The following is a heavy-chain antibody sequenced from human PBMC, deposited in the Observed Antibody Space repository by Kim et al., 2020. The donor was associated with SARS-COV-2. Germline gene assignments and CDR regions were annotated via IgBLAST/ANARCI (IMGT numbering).Heavy chain of an antibody. CDR2: INPSGGST. CDR3: ARGPIAAAGLEYFQH. J-gene: IGHJ1*01. CDR1: GYTFTSYY. V-gene: IGHV1-46*01. D-gene: IGHD6-13*01. Sequence: ASVKVSCKASGYTFTSYYMHWVRQAPGQGLEWMGIINPSGGSTSYAQKFQGRVTMTRDTSTSTVYMELSSLRSEDTAVYYCARGPIAAAGLEYFQHWGQGTLVTVSS.